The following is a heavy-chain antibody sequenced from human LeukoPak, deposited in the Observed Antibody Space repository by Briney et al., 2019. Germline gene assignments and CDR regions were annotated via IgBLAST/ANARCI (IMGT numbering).Heavy chain of an antibody. Sequence: GGSLRLSCAASGFTFSSYEMNWVRQAPGKGLEWVSYISSSGSTIYYADSVKGRFTISRDNAKNSLYPQMNSLRAEDTAVYYCARGGSRKFDYWGQGTLVTVSS. D-gene: IGHD3-16*01. CDR3: ARGGSRKFDY. J-gene: IGHJ4*02. CDR1: GFTFSSYE. V-gene: IGHV3-48*03. CDR2: ISSSGSTI.